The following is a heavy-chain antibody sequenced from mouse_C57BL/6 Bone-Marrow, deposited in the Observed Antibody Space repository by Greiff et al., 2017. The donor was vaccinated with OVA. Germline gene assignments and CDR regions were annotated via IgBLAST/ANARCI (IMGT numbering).Heavy chain of an antibody. Sequence: QVQLQQSGAELVKPGASVKMSCKASGYTFTTYPIEWMKQNHGKSLEWIGNFHPYNDDTKYNEKFKGKATLTVEKSSNTVYLELSRLTSDDSAVYYGARSSTFFYYFDYWGQGTTLTVSS. D-gene: IGHD5-1*01. V-gene: IGHV1-47*01. CDR3: ARSSTFFYYFDY. CDR2: FHPYNDDT. CDR1: GYTFTTYP. J-gene: IGHJ2*01.